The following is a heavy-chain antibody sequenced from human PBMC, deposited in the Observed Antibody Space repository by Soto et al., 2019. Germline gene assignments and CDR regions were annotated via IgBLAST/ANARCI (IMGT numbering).Heavy chain of an antibody. CDR3: ARVGTGYYYKDV. Sequence: EVQLVESGGGLVQPGGSLRLSCAASGFTFSSYWMHRVRQVPGKGLVWVSRINGDGRITTYADSVKGRFTVSRDNAKNTLFLEMNSLRAEDTAVYYCARVGTGYYYKDVWGKGTTVTVSS. D-gene: IGHD1-1*01. CDR1: GFTFSSYW. J-gene: IGHJ6*03. CDR2: INGDGRIT. V-gene: IGHV3-74*01.